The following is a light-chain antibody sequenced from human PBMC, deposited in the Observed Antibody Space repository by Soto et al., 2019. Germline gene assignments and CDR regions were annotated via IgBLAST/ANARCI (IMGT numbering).Light chain of an antibody. CDR1: SSDVGGYNY. J-gene: IGLJ3*02. Sequence: QSALTQPASVSGSPGQSITISCTETSSDVGGYNYVSWYQQHPGKAPKLMIYEVSNRPSGVSNRFSGSKSGNTASLTISGLQAEDEADYYCSSYTSSSTLWVFGGGTKLTVL. V-gene: IGLV2-14*01. CDR3: SSYTSSSTLWV. CDR2: EVS.